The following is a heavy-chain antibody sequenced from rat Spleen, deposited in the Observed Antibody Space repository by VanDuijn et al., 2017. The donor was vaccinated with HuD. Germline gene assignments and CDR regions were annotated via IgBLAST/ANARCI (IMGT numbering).Heavy chain of an antibody. Sequence: VQLVETGGGLVQPGRSLKLSCVASGFTFNRYWMYWVRQAPGKGLDWVAYISSTSGAVYADAVKERFTISRDNAKNTLYLQLNSLKSEDTAIYYCARMGNSLDYWGQGVMVTVSS. D-gene: IGHD1-1*01. V-gene: IGHV5-62*01. CDR2: ISSTSGA. CDR1: GFTFNRYW. J-gene: IGHJ2*01. CDR3: ARMGNSLDY.